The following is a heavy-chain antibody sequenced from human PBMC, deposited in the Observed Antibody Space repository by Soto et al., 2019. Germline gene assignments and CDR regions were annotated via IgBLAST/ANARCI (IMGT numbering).Heavy chain of an antibody. D-gene: IGHD1-1*01. Sequence: DVKVEESGGGVVQPGDSLRLSCEVSGFVFSMFSMSWVRQSPGKGLEWVAKIPQDGVDGYYADPVKGRFTISRDNDKNSVFLEMRNVRVEDTAVYFCARDHLILPAHDFFYGSDVWGRGATVTVSS. J-gene: IGHJ6*02. CDR3: ARDHLILPAHDFFYGSDV. V-gene: IGHV3-7*03. CDR2: IPQDGVDG. CDR1: GFVFSMFS.